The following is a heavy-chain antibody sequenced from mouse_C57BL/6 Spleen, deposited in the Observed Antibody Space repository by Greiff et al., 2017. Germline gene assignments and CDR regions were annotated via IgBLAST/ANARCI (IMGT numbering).Heavy chain of an antibody. CDR2: IDPSDSET. CDR1: GYTFTSYW. J-gene: IGHJ1*03. D-gene: IGHD2-4*01. V-gene: IGHV1-52*01. CDR3: ARFGGLRYFDV. Sequence: QVQLQQPGAELVRPGPSVKLSCKASGYTFTSYWMHWVKQRPIQGLEWIGNIDPSDSETHYNQKFKDKATLTVDKSSSTAYMQLSSLTSEDSAVYYCARFGGLRYFDVWGTGTTVTVSS.